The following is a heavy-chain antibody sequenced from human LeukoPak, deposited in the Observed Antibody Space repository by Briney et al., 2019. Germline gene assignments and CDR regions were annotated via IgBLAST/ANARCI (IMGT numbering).Heavy chain of an antibody. Sequence: GGSLRLSCAASGFTFSSYAMHWVRQAPGKGLEWVAVISYDGSNKYYADSVKGRFTISRDNSKNTLYLQMNSLRAEDTAVYYFARGSKWLVSRDSYYYGMDVWGQGTTVTVSS. J-gene: IGHJ6*02. CDR1: GFTFSSYA. D-gene: IGHD6-19*01. CDR2: ISYDGSNK. V-gene: IGHV3-30-3*01. CDR3: ARGSKWLVSRDSYYYGMDV.